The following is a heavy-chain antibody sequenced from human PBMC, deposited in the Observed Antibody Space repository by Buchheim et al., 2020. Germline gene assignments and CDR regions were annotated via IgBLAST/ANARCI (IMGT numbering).Heavy chain of an antibody. D-gene: IGHD3-3*01. V-gene: IGHV3-48*01. Sequence: EVQLVESGGGLVQPGGSLRLSCAASGFTFSSYSMNWVRQAPGKGLEWVSYISSSSSTIYYADSVKGRFTISRDNAKNSLYLQKNGLRAEDTAVYYCARDGTLRFLEWLFPLDYWGQGTL. CDR2: ISSSSSTI. CDR1: GFTFSSYS. J-gene: IGHJ4*02. CDR3: ARDGTLRFLEWLFPLDY.